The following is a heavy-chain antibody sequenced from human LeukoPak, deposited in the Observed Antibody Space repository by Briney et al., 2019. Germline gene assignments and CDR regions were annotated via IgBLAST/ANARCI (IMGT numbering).Heavy chain of an antibody. CDR1: GGSFSGYY. D-gene: IGHD2-15*01. CDR3: ARGLEVVVAATFHYGMDV. J-gene: IGHJ6*04. Sequence: PSETLSLTCAVYGGSFSGYYWSWIRQPPGKGLDWIGEINHSGSTNYNPSLKSRVTISVDTSKNQFSLKLSSVTAADTAVYYCARGLEVVVAATFHYGMDVWGKGTTVTVSS. CDR2: INHSGST. V-gene: IGHV4-34*01.